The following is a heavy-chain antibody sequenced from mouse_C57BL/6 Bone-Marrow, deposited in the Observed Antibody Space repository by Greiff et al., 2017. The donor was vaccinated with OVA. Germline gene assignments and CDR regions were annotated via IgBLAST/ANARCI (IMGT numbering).Heavy chain of an antibody. V-gene: IGHV14-4*01. CDR1: GFNIKDDY. J-gene: IGHJ1*03. CDR2: IDPENGDT. CDR3: TTTPISWYCDV. Sequence: VQLQQSGAELVRPGASVKLSCTASGFNIKDDYMHWVKQRPEQGLEWIGWIDPENGDTEYASKFQGKATITADTSSNTAYLQLSSLTSEDTAVYYCTTTPISWYCDVWGTGNTVTVSS.